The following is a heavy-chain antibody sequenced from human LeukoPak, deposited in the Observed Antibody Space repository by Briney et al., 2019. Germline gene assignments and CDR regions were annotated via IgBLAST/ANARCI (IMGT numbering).Heavy chain of an antibody. CDR2: INPSGGTT. V-gene: IGHV1-46*01. CDR1: GYIFTYYY. D-gene: IGHD4-11*01. CDR3: ARNYRFALDYYYMDV. Sequence: ASVKVSCKASGYIFTYYYMHWVRQAPGQGLEWMGIINPSGGTTNYAQKFQGRVTMTRDTSTSTVYMELSSLRYEDTAVYYCARNYRFALDYYYMDVWGKGTTVTISS. J-gene: IGHJ6*03.